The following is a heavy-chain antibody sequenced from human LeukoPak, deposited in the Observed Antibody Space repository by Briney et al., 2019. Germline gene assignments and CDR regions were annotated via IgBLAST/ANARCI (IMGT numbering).Heavy chain of an antibody. Sequence: SETLSLTCSVSGGSISCSIYYGGWLPQPPGKGLEWIGYIYYSGSTNYNPSLKSRVTISVETSKNQFSLKMRSVTAADTAVYYCARGGVLLGIDYWGQGTLVTVSS. V-gene: IGHV4-61*05. J-gene: IGHJ4*02. CDR1: GGSISCSIYY. CDR2: IYYSGST. D-gene: IGHD3-16*01. CDR3: ARGGVLLGIDY.